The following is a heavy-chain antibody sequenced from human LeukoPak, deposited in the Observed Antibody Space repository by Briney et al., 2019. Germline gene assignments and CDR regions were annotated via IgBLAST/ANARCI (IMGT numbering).Heavy chain of an antibody. CDR1: GGSISSGGYY. CDR2: IYYSGST. V-gene: IGHV4-31*03. Sequence: SQTLSLTCTVSGGSISSGGYYWSWIRQHPGKGLEWIGYIYYSGSTYYNPSLKSRVTISVDTSKNQFSLKLSSVTAADTAVYYCARFWSAGIGLNDAFDIWGQGTMVTVSS. D-gene: IGHD6-13*01. J-gene: IGHJ3*02. CDR3: ARFWSAGIGLNDAFDI.